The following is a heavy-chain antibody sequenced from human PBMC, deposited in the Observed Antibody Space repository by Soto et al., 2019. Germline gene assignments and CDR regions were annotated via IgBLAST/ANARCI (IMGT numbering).Heavy chain of an antibody. Sequence: ASVKVSCKASGYTFTSYAMHWVRQAPGQRLEWMGWINAGKGNTKYSQKFQGRVTITRDTSASTAYMELSSLRSEDTAVYYCARAVAVAADFDYWGQGTLVTVS. CDR1: GYTFTSYA. CDR2: INAGKGNT. V-gene: IGHV1-3*01. CDR3: ARAVAVAADFDY. D-gene: IGHD6-19*01. J-gene: IGHJ4*02.